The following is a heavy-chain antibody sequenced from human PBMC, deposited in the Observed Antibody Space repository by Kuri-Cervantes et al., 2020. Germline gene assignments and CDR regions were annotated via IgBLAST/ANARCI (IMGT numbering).Heavy chain of an antibody. CDR1: GGSISRSNW. V-gene: IGHV4-4*02. CDR3: ARSFGANHYYGMDV. Sequence: SRRPSWAVCGGSISRSNWWSWVRQPPGKGLEWIGEIYHSGSTNYNPSLKSRVTISVDKSKNQFSLKLSSVTAADTAVYYCARSFGANHYYGMDVWGQGTTVTVSS. CDR2: IYHSGST. J-gene: IGHJ6*02. D-gene: IGHD3-10*01.